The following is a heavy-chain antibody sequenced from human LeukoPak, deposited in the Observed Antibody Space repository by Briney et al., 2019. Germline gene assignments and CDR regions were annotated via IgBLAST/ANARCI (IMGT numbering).Heavy chain of an antibody. CDR3: ATYSGSYSSDFDY. CDR1: GYTFTGYY. V-gene: IGHV1-2*02. CDR2: INPNSGGT. D-gene: IGHD1-26*01. Sequence: GASVKVSCKASGYTFTGYYMHWVRQAPGQGLEWMGWINPNSGGTNYAQKFQGRVTMTRDTSISTAYMELSRLRSDDTAVYYCATYSGSYSSDFDYWGQGTLATVSS. J-gene: IGHJ4*02.